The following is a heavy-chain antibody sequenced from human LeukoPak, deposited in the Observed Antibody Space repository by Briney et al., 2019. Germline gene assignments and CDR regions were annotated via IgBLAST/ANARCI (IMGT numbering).Heavy chain of an antibody. D-gene: IGHD2-21*02. J-gene: IGHJ6*03. CDR1: GGSISSHY. Sequence: SETLSLTCTVSGGSISSHYWSWIRQPPGKGLEWIGYIYYSGSTNYNPSLKSRVTISVDTSKNQFSLKLSSVTAADTAVYYCARTVLGTDYYYYYYMDVWGKGTTVTVSS. V-gene: IGHV4-59*11. CDR2: IYYSGST. CDR3: ARTVLGTDYYYYYYMDV.